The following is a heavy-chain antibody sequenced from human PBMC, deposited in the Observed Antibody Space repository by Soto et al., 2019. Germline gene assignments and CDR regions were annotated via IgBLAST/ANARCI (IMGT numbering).Heavy chain of an antibody. CDR1: GFTFSGSA. J-gene: IGHJ4*02. V-gene: IGHV3-73*01. D-gene: IGHD3-22*01. CDR2: IRSKANSYAT. Sequence: GGSLRLSCAASGFTFSGSAMHWVRQASGKGLEWVGRIRSKANSYATIYAASVKGRFTISRDDSKNTAYLQMNSLKTEDTAVYYCTIKPSNYYDSSGIDYWGQGTLVTVSS. CDR3: TIKPSNYYDSSGIDY.